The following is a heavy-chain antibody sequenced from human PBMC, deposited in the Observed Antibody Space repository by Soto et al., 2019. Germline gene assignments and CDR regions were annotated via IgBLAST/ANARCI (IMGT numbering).Heavy chain of an antibody. CDR2: INPSGGTT. Sequence: SVKFSCKSWGYSVTNYYMHCVRHAAGQGLEWMGIINPSGGTTRYARKFQGRITMTSDTSTSTVYMEVKSLRAEDTAVYYCARVKQSYSARIRLYFFDLWGQGALVTVSS. J-gene: IGHJ4*02. D-gene: IGHD1-26*01. V-gene: IGHV1-46*01. CDR3: ARVKQSYSARIRLYFFDL. CDR1: GYSVTNYY.